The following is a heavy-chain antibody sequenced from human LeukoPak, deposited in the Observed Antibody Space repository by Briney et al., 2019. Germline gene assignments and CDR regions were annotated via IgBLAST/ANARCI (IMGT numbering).Heavy chain of an antibody. V-gene: IGHV4-59*01. CDR1: GGSISSYY. CDR2: IYYSGST. CDR3: ARANCSSTSCKFDY. D-gene: IGHD2-2*01. Sequence: PSETLSLTCTASGGSISSYYWSWIRQPPGKGLEWIGYIYYSGSTNYNPSLKSRVTISVDTSKNQFSLKLSSVTAADTAVYYCARANCSSTSCKFDYWGQGTLVTVSS. J-gene: IGHJ4*02.